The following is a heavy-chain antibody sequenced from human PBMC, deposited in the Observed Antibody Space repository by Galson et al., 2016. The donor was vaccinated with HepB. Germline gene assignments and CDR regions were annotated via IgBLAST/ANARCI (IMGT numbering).Heavy chain of an antibody. CDR3: ADLGYCSGGSCSSGGY. J-gene: IGHJ4*02. V-gene: IGHV1-69*13. D-gene: IGHD2-15*01. Sequence: SVKVSCKASGGTFSRHPISWVRQAPGKGLEWMGGIIPIFGTVNYAQEFQGRVTITADESTNTAYMDLSSLRSEDTAVYYCADLGYCSGGSCSSGGYWGQGTLVTVSS. CDR2: IIPIFGTV. CDR1: GGTFSRHP.